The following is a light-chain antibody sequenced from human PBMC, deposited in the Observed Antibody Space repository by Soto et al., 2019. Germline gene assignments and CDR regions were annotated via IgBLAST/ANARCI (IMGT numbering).Light chain of an antibody. CDR1: SSNIGTNA. V-gene: IGLV1-44*01. J-gene: IGLJ2*01. Sequence: QSVLTQVPSASGAPGQRVSISCSGSSSNIGTNAVSWYQQFPKTTPKLLIYGDDQRPSGVPDRFSGSKSGTSASLAISGLQSEDEAEYYCAAWDDSLKGVVFGGGTKVTVL. CDR3: AAWDDSLKGVV. CDR2: GDD.